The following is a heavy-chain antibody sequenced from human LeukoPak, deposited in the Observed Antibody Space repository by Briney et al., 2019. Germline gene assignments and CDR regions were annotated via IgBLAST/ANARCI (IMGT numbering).Heavy chain of an antibody. J-gene: IGHJ4*02. Sequence: GGSLRLSCAASGFTFSDSYMSWIRQAPGKGLEWLSYISSSGSGIYYADSVKGRFTISRDSAKNSLYLQMNNLRAEDTAVYYCARGGSAYSYYFDYWGQGTLVTVSS. V-gene: IGHV3-11*01. D-gene: IGHD3-22*01. CDR2: ISSSGSGI. CDR1: GFTFSDSY. CDR3: ARGGSAYSYYFDY.